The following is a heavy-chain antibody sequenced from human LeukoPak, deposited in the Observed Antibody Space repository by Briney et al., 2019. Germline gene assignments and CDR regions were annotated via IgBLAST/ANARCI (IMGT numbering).Heavy chain of an antibody. D-gene: IGHD6-19*01. CDR3: ARGSSGWFDDNWFDP. CDR1: GFTFSNYS. J-gene: IGHJ5*02. Sequence: GGSLRLSCAASGFTFSNYSMNWVRQAPGKGLEWVSSISRSSSYTYYADSLKGRFTISRDNAKNSLYLQMNSLRAEDTAVYYCARGSSGWFDDNWFDPWGQGTLVTVSS. CDR2: ISRSSSYT. V-gene: IGHV3-21*04.